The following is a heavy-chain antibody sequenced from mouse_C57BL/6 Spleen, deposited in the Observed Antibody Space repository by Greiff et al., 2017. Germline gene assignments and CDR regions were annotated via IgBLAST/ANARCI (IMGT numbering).Heavy chain of an antibody. V-gene: IGHV1-18*01. J-gene: IGHJ2*01. D-gene: IGHD1-1*01. Sequence: EVQLQQSGPELVKPGASVKIPCKASGYTFTDYNMDWVKQSHGKSLEWIGDINPNTGGTIYNQKFKGKATLTVDKSSSTAYMELRSLTSEDTAVYYCARSGYYYGSSLYYFDYWGQGTTLTVSS. CDR3: ARSGYYYGSSLYYFDY. CDR2: INPNTGGT. CDR1: GYTFTDYN.